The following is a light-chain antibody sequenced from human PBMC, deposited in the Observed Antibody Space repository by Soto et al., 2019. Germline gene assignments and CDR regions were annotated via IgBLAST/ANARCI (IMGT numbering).Light chain of an antibody. V-gene: IGKV3D-15*01. Sequence: EIVMTQSPATLSVSPGERATLSCRASQSVSSNLAWYQQKPGQVPRLLIYGASTRATGIPARFSGSGSGTEFTLTINSLQSEDFAVYYCQQYNNWPFTFGPGTKVDIK. J-gene: IGKJ3*01. CDR2: GAS. CDR1: QSVSSN. CDR3: QQYNNWPFT.